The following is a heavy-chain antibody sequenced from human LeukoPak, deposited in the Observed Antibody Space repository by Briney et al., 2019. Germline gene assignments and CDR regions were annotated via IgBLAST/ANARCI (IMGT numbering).Heavy chain of an antibody. Sequence: SVKVSCKASGGTFSSYAISWVRQAPGQGLEWMGGIIPIFGTANYAQKFQGRVTITADESTSTAYMELSSLRSEDTAVYYCARDYSGSYTAFDYWGQGTLVTVSS. D-gene: IGHD1-26*01. CDR1: GGTFSSYA. CDR3: ARDYSGSYTAFDY. V-gene: IGHV1-69*01. J-gene: IGHJ4*02. CDR2: IIPIFGTA.